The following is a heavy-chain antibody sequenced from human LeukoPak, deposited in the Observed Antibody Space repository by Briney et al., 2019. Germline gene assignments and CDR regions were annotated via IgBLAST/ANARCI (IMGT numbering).Heavy chain of an antibody. J-gene: IGHJ6*02. CDR3: ARLYSGSSSYYYYGMDV. CDR2: INTDGSST. V-gene: IGHV3-74*01. D-gene: IGHD1-26*01. Sequence: PGGSLRLSCAASGFTFSSYWMHWVRQAPGKGLVWVSRINTDGSSTSYADSVKGRFTISRDNAKNTLYLQMNSLGAEDTAVYYCARLYSGSSSYYYYGMDVWGQGTTVTVSS. CDR1: GFTFSSYW.